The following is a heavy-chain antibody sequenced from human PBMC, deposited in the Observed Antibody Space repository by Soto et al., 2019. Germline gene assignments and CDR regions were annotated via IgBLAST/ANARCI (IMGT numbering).Heavy chain of an antibody. J-gene: IGHJ6*02. V-gene: IGHV4-4*02. CDR3: ATQGFYRMGV. CDR1: GDSITGDEW. CDR2: IHHSGAT. Sequence: QVQLQESGPGLVQPSGTLSLTCAVSGDSITGDEWWSWVRQPPGKGLEWIGGIHHSGATNYNPSLKSRVTISIDKSTKQFSLKLNSVTAADTAMFYCATQGFYRMGVWGRGTTVTVSS.